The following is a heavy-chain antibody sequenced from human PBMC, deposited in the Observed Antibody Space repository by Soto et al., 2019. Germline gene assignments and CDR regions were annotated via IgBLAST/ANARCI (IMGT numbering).Heavy chain of an antibody. Sequence: GASVKVSCKASGGTFSSYAINWVRQAPGQGLEWMGGIIPIFGTANYAQKFQGRVTITADESTSTAYMELSSLRSEDTAVYYCARDHGRGRYFDRVPDAFDIWGQGTMVTVSS. J-gene: IGHJ3*02. D-gene: IGHD3-9*01. CDR2: IIPIFGTA. CDR3: ARDHGRGRYFDRVPDAFDI. V-gene: IGHV1-69*13. CDR1: GGTFSSYA.